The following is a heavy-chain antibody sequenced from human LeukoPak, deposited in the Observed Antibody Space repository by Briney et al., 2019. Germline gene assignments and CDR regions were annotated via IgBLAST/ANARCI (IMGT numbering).Heavy chain of an antibody. CDR2: ISSSSSYI. D-gene: IGHD6-19*01. CDR1: GFTFSSYS. V-gene: IGHV3-21*01. J-gene: IGHJ4*02. Sequence: GGSLRLPCAASGFTFSSYSMNWVRQAPGKGLEWVSFISSSSSYIYYADSVKGRFTISRDNAKNSLYLQMNSLRAEDTAVYYCARDSGSSGGLDDYWGQGTLVTVSS. CDR3: ARDSGSSGGLDDY.